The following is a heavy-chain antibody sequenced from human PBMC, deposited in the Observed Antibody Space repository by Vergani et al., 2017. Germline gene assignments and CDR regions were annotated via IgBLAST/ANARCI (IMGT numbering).Heavy chain of an antibody. J-gene: IGHJ4*02. CDR1: GYTFTSYG. Sequence: QVQLVQSGAEVKKPGASVKVSCKASGYTFTSYGISWVRQAPGQGLEWMGWISAYNGNTNYPEKFQGRLTMTTDTSTRTAYMELRSLRSDDTAVYYCARGKDVLLWFGEWDYWGQGTLVTVSS. D-gene: IGHD3-10*01. CDR3: ARGKDVLLWFGEWDY. CDR2: ISAYNGNT. V-gene: IGHV1-18*04.